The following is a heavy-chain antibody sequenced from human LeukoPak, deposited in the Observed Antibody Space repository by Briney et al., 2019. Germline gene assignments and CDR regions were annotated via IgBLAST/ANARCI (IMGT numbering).Heavy chain of an antibody. V-gene: IGHV3-30*02. J-gene: IGHJ4*02. Sequence: GGSLRLSCAASGFTFSSYGMHWVRQAPGKGLEWVAFMRYDGSNRNYADSVKGRFTISRDNSKNTLYLQMNSLRAEDTAVYYCARVLHKRNYDSSTYYGYWGQGTLVTVSS. CDR3: ARVLHKRNYDSSTYYGY. CDR2: MRYDGSNR. D-gene: IGHD3-22*01. CDR1: GFTFSSYG.